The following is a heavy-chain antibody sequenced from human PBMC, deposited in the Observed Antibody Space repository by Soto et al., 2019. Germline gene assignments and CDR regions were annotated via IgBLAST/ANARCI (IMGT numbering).Heavy chain of an antibody. CDR3: ARVKGYYGSGTYPWFDP. J-gene: IGHJ5*02. D-gene: IGHD3-10*01. Sequence: SETLSLTCTVSGGSISRSSYYWGWIRQPPGKGLEWIGSIYYSGSTHDHPSLKSRVTISVDTSKNQFSLKLSSVTAADTAVYYCARVKGYYGSGTYPWFDPWGQGTLVTVSS. CDR1: GGSISRSSYY. CDR2: IYYSGST. V-gene: IGHV4-39*01.